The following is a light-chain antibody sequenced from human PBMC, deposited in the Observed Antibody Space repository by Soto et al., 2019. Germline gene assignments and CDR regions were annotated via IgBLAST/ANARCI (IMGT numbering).Light chain of an antibody. V-gene: IGLV2-23*01. J-gene: IGLJ3*02. CDR2: EAI. CDR1: SSDVGGYNL. CDR3: SSYSGSITLV. Sequence: QSALTQPASVSGSPGQSITISCTGTSSDVGGYNLVSWYQQYPGKAPKLMIYEAIKRPSGVSNRFSGSKSGNTASLTISGLQAEVEADYYFSSYSGSITLVFGGGTKLTVL.